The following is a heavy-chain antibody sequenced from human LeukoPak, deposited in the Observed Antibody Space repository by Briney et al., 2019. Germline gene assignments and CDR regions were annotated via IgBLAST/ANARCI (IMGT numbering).Heavy chain of an antibody. Sequence: SETLSLTCTVSGGPISSYYWSWIRQPPGKGLEWIGYIYYSGSTNYNPSLKSRVTISVDTSKNQFSLKLSSVTAADTAVYYCARGVPYYYYGMDVWGQGTTVTVSS. D-gene: IGHD2-2*01. CDR1: GGPISSYY. J-gene: IGHJ6*02. CDR2: IYYSGST. CDR3: ARGVPYYYYGMDV. V-gene: IGHV4-59*01.